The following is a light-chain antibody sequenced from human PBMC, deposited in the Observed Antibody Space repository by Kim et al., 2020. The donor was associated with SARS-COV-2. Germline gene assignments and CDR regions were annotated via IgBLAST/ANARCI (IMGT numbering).Light chain of an antibody. CDR3: QQFNSYPWT. CDR2: SAS. V-gene: IGKV1-9*01. CDR1: QGISSY. J-gene: IGKJ1*01. Sequence: IQLTQSPSLLSASVGDSVTITCRASQGISSYLAWYQQKPGKAPKVLICSASTLQSGVPSRFSGSGSGTEFTLTISSLQPEDFASYYYQQFNSYPWTFGQRTKVDI.